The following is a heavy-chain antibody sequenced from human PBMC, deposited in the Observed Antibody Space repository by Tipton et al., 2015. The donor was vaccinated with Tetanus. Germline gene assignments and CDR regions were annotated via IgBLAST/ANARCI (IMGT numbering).Heavy chain of an antibody. V-gene: IGHV4-59*12. Sequence: TLSLTCTVSGDSISSYYWSWVRQAPEKGLEWIGYIHHSWSTNYNPSLNSRITISTDTSKNQLSLTVRSVTAADTAVYYCARDYCSSISCFLYDSWGQGTLVTVSS. D-gene: IGHD2-2*01. CDR2: IHHSWST. CDR1: GDSISSYY. J-gene: IGHJ5*01. CDR3: ARDYCSSISCFLYDS.